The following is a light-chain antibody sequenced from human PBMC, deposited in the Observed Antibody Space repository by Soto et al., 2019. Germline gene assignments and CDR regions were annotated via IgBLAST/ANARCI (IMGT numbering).Light chain of an antibody. J-gene: IGLJ2*01. V-gene: IGLV1-40*01. CDR2: TNT. Sequence: QSVLTQPPSVSGAPGQRVTISCTGSSSNIGAGYDVHWYQQIPGAAPKLLIYTNTNRPTGDPDRFSASKSGTSASLAITGLQAEDEADYYCGSWDDSLNVGAFGGGTKLTVL. CDR1: SSNIGAGYD. CDR3: GSWDDSLNVGA.